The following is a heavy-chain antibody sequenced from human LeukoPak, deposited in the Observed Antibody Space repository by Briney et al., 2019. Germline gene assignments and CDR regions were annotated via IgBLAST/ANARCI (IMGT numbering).Heavy chain of an antibody. V-gene: IGHV3-48*01. Sequence: GGSLRLSCAASGFTFSSYSMNWVRQAPGKGLEWVSYISSSSSIRYYADSVKGRFTISRDNAKNSLYLQMNSLRAEDTAVYYCARRAGAYSHPYDYWGQGTLVTVSS. CDR2: ISSSSSIR. D-gene: IGHD4/OR15-4a*01. J-gene: IGHJ4*02. CDR1: GFTFSSYS. CDR3: ARRAGAYSHPYDY.